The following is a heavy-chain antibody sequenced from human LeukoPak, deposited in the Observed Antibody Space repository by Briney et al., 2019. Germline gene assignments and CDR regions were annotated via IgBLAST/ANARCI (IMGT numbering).Heavy chain of an antibody. Sequence: SETLSLTCTVSGGSISSYYWSWLRQPPGKGLEWIGYIYYSGSTNYNPSLKSRVTISVDTSKNQFSLKLSSVTAADTAVYYCASRDSLLGAPDYWGQGTLVTVSS. D-gene: IGHD3-10*01. CDR1: GGSISSYY. J-gene: IGHJ4*02. CDR3: ASRDSLLGAPDY. CDR2: IYYSGST. V-gene: IGHV4-59*01.